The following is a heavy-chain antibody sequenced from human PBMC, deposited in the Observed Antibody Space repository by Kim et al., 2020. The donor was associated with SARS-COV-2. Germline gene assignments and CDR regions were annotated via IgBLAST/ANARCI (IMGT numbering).Heavy chain of an antibody. CDR3: ARDGALGGFDY. CDR1: GDSITSGGYY. CDR2: LYYGGNT. J-gene: IGHJ4*02. Sequence: SETLSLTCTVSGDSITSGGYYWNWIRQQPGKGLEWIGSLYYGGNTHYIPSLKSRLTISVDTSKNQFSLNLNSATAADAAVYYCARDGALGGFDYWGQGILLTVS. D-gene: IGHD7-27*01. V-gene: IGHV4-31*03.